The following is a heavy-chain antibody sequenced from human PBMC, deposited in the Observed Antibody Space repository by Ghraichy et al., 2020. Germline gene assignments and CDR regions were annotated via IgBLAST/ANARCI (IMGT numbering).Heavy chain of an antibody. CDR1: GGSISSGSYY. J-gene: IGHJ5*02. CDR3: ARDAAVVVVAAGENWFDP. CDR2: IYTSGST. V-gene: IGHV4-61*02. Sequence: SETLSLTCTVSGGSISSGSYYWSWIRQPAGKGLEWIGRIYTSGSTNYNPSLKSRVTISVDTSKNQFSLKLSSVTAADTAVYYCARDAAVVVVAAGENWFDPWGQGTLVTVSS. D-gene: IGHD2-15*01.